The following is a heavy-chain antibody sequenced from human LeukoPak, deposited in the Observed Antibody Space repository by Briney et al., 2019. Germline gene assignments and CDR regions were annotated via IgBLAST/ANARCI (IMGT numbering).Heavy chain of an antibody. CDR2: ISYDGSNK. Sequence: GRSLRLSCAASGFTFSSYSMHWVRQAPGKGLQWVAVISYDGSNKYYADSVKGRFTISRDNSKNTLDLQMNSLRAEDTAVYYCAKDLLEFTAFMLGWSAPGGQGPLVTVPS. D-gene: IGHD3-16*01. CDR3: AKDLLEFTAFMLGWSAP. V-gene: IGHV3-30*18. J-gene: IGHJ5*02. CDR1: GFTFSSYS.